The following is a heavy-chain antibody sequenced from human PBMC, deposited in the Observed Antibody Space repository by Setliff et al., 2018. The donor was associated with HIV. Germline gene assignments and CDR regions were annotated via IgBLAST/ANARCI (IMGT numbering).Heavy chain of an antibody. CDR1: GGSISSYY. J-gene: IGHJ4*02. V-gene: IGHV4-59*01. Sequence: PSETLSLTCTVSGGSISSYYWSWIRQPPGKGLEWIGYIFYSGRTNYNPSLKSRVTISVDTSKSQFSLKLSSVTAADTAVYYCARDNYYDSSGIDYWGQGTLVTVSS. CDR2: IFYSGRT. CDR3: ARDNYYDSSGIDY. D-gene: IGHD3-22*01.